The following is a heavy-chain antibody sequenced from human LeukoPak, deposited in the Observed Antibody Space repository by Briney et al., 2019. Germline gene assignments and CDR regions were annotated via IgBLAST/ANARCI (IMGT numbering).Heavy chain of an antibody. Sequence: ASVKVSCKASGYTFTSYYMHWVRQAPGQGLEWMGIINPSGGSTSYAQKFQGRVTITADESTSTAYMELSSLRSEDTAVYYCARGLYGAPDNYWGQGTLVTVSS. D-gene: IGHD2-2*02. CDR1: GYTFTSYY. J-gene: IGHJ4*02. CDR3: ARGLYGAPDNY. V-gene: IGHV1-46*01. CDR2: INPSGGST.